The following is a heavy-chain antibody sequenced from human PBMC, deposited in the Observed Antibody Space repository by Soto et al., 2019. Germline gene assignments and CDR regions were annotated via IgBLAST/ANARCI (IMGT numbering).Heavy chain of an antibody. J-gene: IGHJ4*02. D-gene: IGHD5-18*01. CDR2: IYYSGST. CDR3: AIGYGPPDY. CDR1: GGSVSSRSYY. Sequence: ASETLSLTCTVSGGSVSSRSYYWTWSRQPPGKGLEWIGYIYYSGSTNYNPTLKSRVTISLDKSKNQFSLNLSSVTAADTAVYYCAIGYGPPDYWGQGTLVTVSS. V-gene: IGHV4-61*01.